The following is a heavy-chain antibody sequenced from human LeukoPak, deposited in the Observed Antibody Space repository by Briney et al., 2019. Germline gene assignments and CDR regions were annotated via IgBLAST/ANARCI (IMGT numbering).Heavy chain of an antibody. Sequence: PGGSLRLSCAASGFTFSSYGMHWVRQAPGKGLEWVAVISYDGSNKYYADSVKGRFTISRDNSKNTLYLQMNSLRAEDTAVYYCAKIKWELLSFDYWGQGTLVTVSS. V-gene: IGHV3-30*18. CDR1: GFTFSSYG. CDR3: AKIKWELLSFDY. D-gene: IGHD1-26*01. CDR2: ISYDGSNK. J-gene: IGHJ4*02.